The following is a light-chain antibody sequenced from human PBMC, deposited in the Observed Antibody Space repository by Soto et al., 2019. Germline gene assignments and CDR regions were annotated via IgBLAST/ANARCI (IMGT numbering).Light chain of an antibody. CDR2: DAS. CDR1: QSVTTY. J-gene: IGKJ4*01. V-gene: IGKV3-11*01. CDR3: QQRANWPGLT. Sequence: EIVLTQSPATLSLSPGERATLSCRASQSVTTYLAWYQQKPGQAPRLLIYDASNRATGIPARFSGSGSGTHFTLTISSLEPEDFAVYYCQQRANWPGLTFGGGTKVEIK.